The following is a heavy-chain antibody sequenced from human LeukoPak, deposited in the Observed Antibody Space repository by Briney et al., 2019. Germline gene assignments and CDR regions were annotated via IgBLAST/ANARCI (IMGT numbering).Heavy chain of an antibody. Sequence: SETLSLTCTVSGGSISSSSYYWGWIRQPPGKGLEWIGSIYYSGSTYYNPSLKSRLTISIATSKNQFSLKVSSVTAADTAVYYCARYAAAGGPNWFDPWGQGTLVTVSS. CDR2: IYYSGST. V-gene: IGHV4-39*07. J-gene: IGHJ5*02. D-gene: IGHD6-13*01. CDR1: GGSISSSSYY. CDR3: ARYAAAGGPNWFDP.